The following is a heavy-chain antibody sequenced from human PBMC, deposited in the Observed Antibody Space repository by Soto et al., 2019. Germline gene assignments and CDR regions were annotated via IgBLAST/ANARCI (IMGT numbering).Heavy chain of an antibody. V-gene: IGHV3-74*01. Sequence: PGGSLRLSCAASGFNFGPFWMHWVRQAPGKGLVWVSHINSNGSTIVYADSVKGRFTISRDNAKNTLYLQMNSLRAEDTAVYYCARGQGYYLAYRGQGTLVTVSS. CDR1: GFNFGPFW. J-gene: IGHJ4*02. CDR2: INSNGSTI. CDR3: ARGQGYYLAY.